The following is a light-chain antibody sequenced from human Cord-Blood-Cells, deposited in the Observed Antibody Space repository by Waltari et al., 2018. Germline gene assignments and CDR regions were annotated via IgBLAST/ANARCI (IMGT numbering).Light chain of an antibody. CDR1: QSVSSSY. CDR3: QQYGSSPQM. CDR2: GAS. V-gene: IGKV3-20*01. J-gene: IGKJ1*01. Sequence: TQSPGTLSLSPGERATLSCRASQSVSSSYLAWYQQKPGQAPRLLIYGASSRATGIPDRFSGSGSGTDFTLTISRLEPEDFAVYYCQQYGSSPQMFGQGTKVESK.